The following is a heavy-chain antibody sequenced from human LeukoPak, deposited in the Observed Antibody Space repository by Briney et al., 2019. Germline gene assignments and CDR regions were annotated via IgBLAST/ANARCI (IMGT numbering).Heavy chain of an antibody. CDR3: ASPYCSGGSCYFLLSYAFDI. CDR1: GGSISSSSYY. D-gene: IGHD2-15*01. J-gene: IGHJ3*02. CDR2: SYYSGST. Sequence: SETLSLTCTVSGGSISSSSYYWGWIRQPPGKWLEWIGRSYYSGSTYYNPSLKSRVTISVDTSKNQFSLKLSSVTAADTAVYYCASPYCSGGSCYFLLSYAFDIWGQGTMVTVSS. V-gene: IGHV4-39*01.